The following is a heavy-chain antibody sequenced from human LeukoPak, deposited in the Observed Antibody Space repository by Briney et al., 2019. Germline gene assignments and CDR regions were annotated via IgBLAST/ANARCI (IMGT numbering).Heavy chain of an antibody. CDR2: ISGSGGST. J-gene: IGHJ6*02. V-gene: IGHV3-23*01. Sequence: GVFLRFSGTACRVTFRGCAMSWVRQAPVKGLEWVSAISGSGGSTYYADSVKGRFTISRDNSKNTLYLQINSLRAEDTAVYYCAKGLVPSLVYYYGMDVWGQGTTVTVSS. D-gene: IGHD2-2*01. CDR1: RVTFRGCA. CDR3: AKGLVPSLVYYYGMDV.